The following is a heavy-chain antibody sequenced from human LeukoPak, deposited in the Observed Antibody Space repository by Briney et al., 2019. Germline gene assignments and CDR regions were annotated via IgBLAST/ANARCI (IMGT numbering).Heavy chain of an antibody. V-gene: IGHV4-59*01. D-gene: IGHD5-24*01. Sequence: SETLSLTCTVSGGSISSYYWSWIRQPPGKGLEWIGYIYYSGSTNYNPSLKSRVTISVDTSKNQFSLNLSSVTAADTAVYYCARGADGYNSFPYLKYYFDYWGQGTLVTVSS. J-gene: IGHJ4*02. CDR2: IYYSGST. CDR3: ARGADGYNSFPYLKYYFDY. CDR1: GGSISSYY.